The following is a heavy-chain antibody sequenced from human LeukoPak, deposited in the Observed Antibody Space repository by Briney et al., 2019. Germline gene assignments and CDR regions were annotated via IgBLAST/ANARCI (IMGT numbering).Heavy chain of an antibody. CDR2: IRSDGTNK. Sequence: PGGSLRLSCAASGFSFSDYAMHWVRQAPGKGLEWVAVIRSDGTNKHYADTVKGRFTISRDNSKNTLYLQMNSLRAEDTAVYYCARARGVIGVVITSYYYYYMDVWGKGTTVTVSS. V-gene: IGHV3-33*01. CDR3: ARARGVIGVVITSYYYYYMDV. D-gene: IGHD3-3*01. CDR1: GFSFSDYA. J-gene: IGHJ6*03.